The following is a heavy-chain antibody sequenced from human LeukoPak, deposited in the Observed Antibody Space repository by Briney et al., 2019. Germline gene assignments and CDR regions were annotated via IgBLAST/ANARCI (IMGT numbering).Heavy chain of an antibody. V-gene: IGHV4-59*12. D-gene: IGHD2-8*02. J-gene: IGHJ4*02. CDR1: GGSISSYY. CDR2: IYYSGST. CDR3: ARGSGRRYFDY. Sequence: SETLSLTCTVSGGSISSYYWSWIRQPPGKGLEWIGYIYYSGSTNYNPSLKSRVTISVDTSKNQFSMKLYSVTAADTAVYFCARGSGRRYFDYWGQGTLLTVSS.